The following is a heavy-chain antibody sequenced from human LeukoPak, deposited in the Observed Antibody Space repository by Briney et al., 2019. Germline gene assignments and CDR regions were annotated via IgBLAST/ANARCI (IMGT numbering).Heavy chain of an antibody. V-gene: IGHV4-34*01. D-gene: IGHD4-17*01. CDR2: INHSGST. CDR1: GGSFSGYY. Sequence: SETLSLTCAVYGGSFSGYYWSWIRQPPGKGLEWIGEINHSGSTNYYPSLKSRVTISVDTSKNQFSLKLSSVPAADTAVYYCARHGRRTTVPTRAFDIWGQGTMVTVSS. J-gene: IGHJ3*02. CDR3: ARHGRRTTVPTRAFDI.